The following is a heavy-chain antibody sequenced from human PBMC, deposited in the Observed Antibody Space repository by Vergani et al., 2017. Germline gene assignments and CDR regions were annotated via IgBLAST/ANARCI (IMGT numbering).Heavy chain of an antibody. Sequence: QVQLQESGPGLVKPSETLSLTCAVSGYSISSGYYWGWIRQPPGKGLEWIGSIYHSGSTYYNPSLKSRVTISVDTSKNQFSLMLSSVTAADTAVYYCARHDCSRTSCYAVTMVRFHNWFDPWGQGTLVTVSS. CDR2: IYHSGST. J-gene: IGHJ5*02. V-gene: IGHV4-38-2*01. D-gene: IGHD2-2*01. CDR1: GYSISSGYY. CDR3: ARHDCSRTSCYAVTMVRFHNWFDP.